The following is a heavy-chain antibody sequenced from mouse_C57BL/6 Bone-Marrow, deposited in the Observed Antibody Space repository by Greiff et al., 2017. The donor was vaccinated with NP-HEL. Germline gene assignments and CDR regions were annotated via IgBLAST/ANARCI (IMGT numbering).Heavy chain of an antibody. J-gene: IGHJ3*01. D-gene: IGHD1-1*01. CDR3: TTRSCPDYYGSSLFAY. Sequence: EVQLQQSGAELVRPGASVKLSCTASGFNIKDDYMHWVKQRPEQGLEWIGWIDPENGDTEYASKFQGKATITADTSSNTAYLQLSSLTSEDTAVYYCTTRSCPDYYGSSLFAYWGQGTLVTVSA. CDR2: IDPENGDT. CDR1: GFNIKDDY. V-gene: IGHV14-4*01.